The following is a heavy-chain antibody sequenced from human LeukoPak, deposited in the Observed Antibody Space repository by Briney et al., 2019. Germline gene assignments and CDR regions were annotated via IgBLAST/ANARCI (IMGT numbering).Heavy chain of an antibody. CDR3: ARRISATGREFDN. Sequence: GESLKISCKGSGYSFTSYWIVWVRQMPGEGLEWMGIINPPNSDTRYSPSFQGQVTISVDKSINTAYLQWGSLKASDTAMYYCARRISATGREFDNWGQGTLVTVSS. D-gene: IGHD6-13*01. CDR1: GYSFTSYW. J-gene: IGHJ4*02. V-gene: IGHV5-51*01. CDR2: INPPNSDT.